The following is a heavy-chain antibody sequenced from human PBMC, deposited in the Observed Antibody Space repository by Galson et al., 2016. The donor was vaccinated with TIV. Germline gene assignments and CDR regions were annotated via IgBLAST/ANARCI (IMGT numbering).Heavy chain of an antibody. CDR2: IRYDGSNK. Sequence: SLRLSCAVSGYMFSSYGMHWVRQAPGKGLEWVAFIRYDGSNKYYADSVKGRFTISRDNSMNTLYLQMNSLRVEDTAVYYCAKDSGSYFSYWYFDLWGRGTLVTVSS. CDR1: GYMFSSYG. J-gene: IGHJ2*01. V-gene: IGHV3-30*02. D-gene: IGHD3-10*01. CDR3: AKDSGSYFSYWYFDL.